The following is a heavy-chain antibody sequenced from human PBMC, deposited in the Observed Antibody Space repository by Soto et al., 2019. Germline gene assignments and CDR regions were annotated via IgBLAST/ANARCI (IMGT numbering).Heavy chain of an antibody. J-gene: IGHJ5*02. D-gene: IGHD3-10*01. Sequence: QVQLVQSGAEVKKPGSSVKDSCKASGGTFSSYAISWVRQAPGQGLEWMGGIIPIFGTANYAQKFQGRVTITADESTSTAYMELSSLRSEDSAVYYCARDIDVYGSGRHNWFDPWGQGTLVTVSS. CDR1: GGTFSSYA. CDR2: IIPIFGTA. CDR3: ARDIDVYGSGRHNWFDP. V-gene: IGHV1-69*01.